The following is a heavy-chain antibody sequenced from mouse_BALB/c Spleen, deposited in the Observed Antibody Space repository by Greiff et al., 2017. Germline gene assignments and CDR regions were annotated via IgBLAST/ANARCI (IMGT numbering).Heavy chain of an antibody. CDR1: GYTFTSYW. D-gene: IGHD1-1*01. CDR2: IYPSDSYT. V-gene: IGHV1-69*02. J-gene: IGHJ1*01. CDR3: TTITTVVATDYWYFDG. Sequence: VQLQQPGAELVRPGASVKLSCKASGYTFTSYWINWVKQRPGQGLEWIGNIYPSDSYTNYNQKFKDKATLTVDKSSSTAYMQLSSLTSEDSAVYYCTTITTVVATDYWYFDGWGAGTTVTVAS.